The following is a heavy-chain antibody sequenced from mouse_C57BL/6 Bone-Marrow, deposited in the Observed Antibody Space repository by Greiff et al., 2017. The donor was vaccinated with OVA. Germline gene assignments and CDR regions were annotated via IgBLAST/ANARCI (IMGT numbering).Heavy chain of an antibody. CDR1: GYTFTSYG. D-gene: IGHD2-14*01. CDR3: ARTSPWYFDV. V-gene: IGHV1-81*01. CDR2: IYPRSGNT. Sequence: VQLQQSGAELARPGASVTLSCKASGYTFTSYGISWVKQRTGQGLEWIGEIYPRSGNTYYNEKFKGKATLTADKSSSTAYMELRSLTSEYSAVYFCARTSPWYFDVWGTGTTVTVSS. J-gene: IGHJ1*03.